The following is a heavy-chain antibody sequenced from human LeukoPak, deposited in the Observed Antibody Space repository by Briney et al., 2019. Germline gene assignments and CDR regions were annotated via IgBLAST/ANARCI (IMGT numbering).Heavy chain of an antibody. Sequence: GASVKVSCKASGYTFTSNNIHWVRQAPGQGLEWMGTVNPSGGGTSYAQKFQGRVTMTRDTSTSTVYMELSSLRSEDTAVYYCARDFLYYDGSNYYDHYFDFWGQGTLVIVSS. CDR2: VNPSGGGT. V-gene: IGHV1-46*01. CDR1: GYTFTSNN. J-gene: IGHJ4*02. CDR3: ARDFLYYDGSNYYDHYFDF. D-gene: IGHD3-22*01.